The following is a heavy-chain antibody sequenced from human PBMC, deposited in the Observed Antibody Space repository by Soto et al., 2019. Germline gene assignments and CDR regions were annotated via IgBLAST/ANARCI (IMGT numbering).Heavy chain of an antibody. Sequence: QVHLVQSGGEVKEPGASVKVSCKASGFTFTTYGFSWVRQAPGQGLEWMGWISAYSGNTNYVQKLQGRVTMTTDKSTSTAYMELRSLGSDDTAIYYCVRHYGPGSHYFVNFDYWGQGTPVTVSS. D-gene: IGHD3-10*01. CDR3: VRHYGPGSHYFVNFDY. CDR2: ISAYSGNT. V-gene: IGHV1-18*01. J-gene: IGHJ4*02. CDR1: GFTFTTYG.